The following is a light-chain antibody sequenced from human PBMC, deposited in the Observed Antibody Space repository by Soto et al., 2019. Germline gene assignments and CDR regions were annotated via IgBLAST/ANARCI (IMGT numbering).Light chain of an antibody. CDR1: QSVSSNK. CDR2: AAS. J-gene: IGKJ2*02. Sequence: ETVLTQSPATVSLSPGDRATLPCRASQSVSSNKLAWYQQKPGQAPRLLIYAASSRATGIPDRFSGSGSGTDFTLTINRLEPEDFAVYYCQQRAKWPSTFGPGTKVEMK. V-gene: IGKV3D-20*02. CDR3: QQRAKWPST.